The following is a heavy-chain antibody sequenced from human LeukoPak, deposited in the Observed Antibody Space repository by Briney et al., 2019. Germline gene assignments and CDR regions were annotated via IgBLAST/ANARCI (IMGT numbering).Heavy chain of an antibody. CDR2: ISSSSSYI. V-gene: IGHV3-21*01. J-gene: IGHJ5*02. Sequence: GGSLRLSCAASGFTFSSYSMNWVRQAPGKGLEWVSSISSSSSYIYYADSVKGRFTISRDNAKNSLYLQMNSLRAEDTAVYYCARAPSLKGNWFDPWGQGTLVTVSS. CDR3: ARAPSLKGNWFDP. CDR1: GFTFSSYS.